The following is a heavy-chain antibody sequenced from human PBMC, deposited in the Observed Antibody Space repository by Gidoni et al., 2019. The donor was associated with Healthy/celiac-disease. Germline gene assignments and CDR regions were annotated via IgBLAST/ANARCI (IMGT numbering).Heavy chain of an antibody. CDR3: AKGMEQWLEPHPDY. CDR1: GFTFSSYA. D-gene: IGHD6-19*01. CDR2: IGGSGGST. V-gene: IGHV3-23*01. Sequence: EVQLLESGGGLVQPGGSLRLSCAASGFTFSSYAMSWVRQAPGKGMGWVSAIGGSGGSTYYADAVKGRFTISRDNYKNTLYLQMNSLRAEDTAVYYCAKGMEQWLEPHPDYWGQGTLVTVSS. J-gene: IGHJ4*02.